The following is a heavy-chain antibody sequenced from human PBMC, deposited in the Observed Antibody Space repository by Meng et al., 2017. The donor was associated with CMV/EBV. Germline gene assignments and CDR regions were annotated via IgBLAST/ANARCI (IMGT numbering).Heavy chain of an antibody. CDR2: IWYDVSNK. J-gene: IGHJ6*02. CDR3: AKTGAYCSSTSCLSGMDV. V-gene: IGHV3-33*06. D-gene: IGHD2-2*01. Sequence: GGSLRLSCAASGFTFSSYGMHWVRQAPGKGLEWVAVIWYDVSNKYYADSVKGRFTISRDNSKNTLYLQMNSLRAEDTAVYYCAKTGAYCSSTSCLSGMDVWGQGTTVTVSS. CDR1: GFTFSSYG.